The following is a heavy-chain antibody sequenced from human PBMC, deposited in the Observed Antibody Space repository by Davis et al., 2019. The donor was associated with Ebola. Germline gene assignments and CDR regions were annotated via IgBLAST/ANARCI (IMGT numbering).Heavy chain of an antibody. CDR3: VRGIYGDPPAFDM. V-gene: IGHV3-30-3*01. J-gene: IGHJ3*02. CDR1: GFTFSNYV. Sequence: GESLKISCAASGFTFSNYVMHWVRQAPGKGLEWVAHVGIDGSNKYYADSVKGRFTISRDNSKKMLFVQMDYLRVEDTAVCYCVRGIYGDPPAFDMWGQGTMVTVSS. D-gene: IGHD4/OR15-4a*01. CDR2: VGIDGSNK.